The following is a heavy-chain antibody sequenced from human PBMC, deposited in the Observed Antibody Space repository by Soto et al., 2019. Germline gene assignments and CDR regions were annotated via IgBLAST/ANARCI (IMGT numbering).Heavy chain of an antibody. CDR3: ATDRVREMTTLIWFDP. D-gene: IGHD4-17*01. Sequence: ASVKVSCKVSGYTLTELSMHWVRQAPGKGLEWMGGFDPEDGETIYAQKFQGRVTMTEDTSTDTAYMELSSLRSEDTAVYYCATDRVREMTTLIWFDPWGQGTLVTVSS. V-gene: IGHV1-24*01. J-gene: IGHJ5*02. CDR2: FDPEDGET. CDR1: GYTLTELS.